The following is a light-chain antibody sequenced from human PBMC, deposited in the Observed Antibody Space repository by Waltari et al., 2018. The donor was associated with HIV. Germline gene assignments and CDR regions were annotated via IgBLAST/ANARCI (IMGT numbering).Light chain of an antibody. V-gene: IGKV3-11*01. CDR3: QQRRSWPRVT. Sequence: EIVLTQSPATLSSSPGQKVILSCRASESVGTYLAWYQHKRGQARRLLIYDASNRAMVTPPRFSGVGSGTDFTLTISGLETEDFAVYYCQQRRSWPRVTFGPGTTV. CDR2: DAS. J-gene: IGKJ3*01. CDR1: ESVGTY.